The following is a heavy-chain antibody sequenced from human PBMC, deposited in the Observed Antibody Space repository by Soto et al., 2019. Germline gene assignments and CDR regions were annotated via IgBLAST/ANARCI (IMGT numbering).Heavy chain of an antibody. CDR2: INANSGTK. J-gene: IGHJ6*02. D-gene: IGHD3-3*01. CDR3: ARAITIFGVVIRYGMDV. V-gene: IGHV1-3*01. Sequence: KGLEWMGWINANSGTKKYSQKFQGRVTITRDTSASTAYMELSSLRSEDTAVYYCARAITIFGVVIRYGMDVWGQGTTVTVSS.